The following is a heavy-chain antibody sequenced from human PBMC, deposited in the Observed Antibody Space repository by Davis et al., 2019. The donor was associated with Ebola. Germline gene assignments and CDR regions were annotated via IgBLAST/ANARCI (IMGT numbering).Heavy chain of an antibody. CDR3: ARENWDDHFFDH. CDR2: ISYSGNP. J-gene: IGHJ4*02. D-gene: IGHD1-1*01. Sequence: PSETLSLTCSVSGASISSSGYYWTWIRQHPEKGLEWIGYISYSGNPYYNPSLKSRVVISLDRSQHQFSLNLSSVTAADAAVYYCARENWDDHFFDHWGQGTLVAVSS. CDR1: GASISSSGYY. V-gene: IGHV4-31*03.